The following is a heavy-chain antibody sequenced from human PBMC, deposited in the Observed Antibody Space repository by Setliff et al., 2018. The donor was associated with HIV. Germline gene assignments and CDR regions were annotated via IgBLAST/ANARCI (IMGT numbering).Heavy chain of an antibody. D-gene: IGHD3-10*01. Sequence: PSETLSLTCSVSGAPIDDASYYWSWIRQPPGKGLEWIGYIYPIGSPDFPSGNTVYNPSFRSRVTLSLDTSKNQFSLKLTSVTAADAAVYYCTGDYNSGSNRFDYWGQGTPVTVSS. J-gene: IGHJ4*02. CDR1: GAPIDDASYY. CDR3: TGDYNSGSNRFDY. V-gene: IGHV4-61*09. CDR2: IYPIGSP.